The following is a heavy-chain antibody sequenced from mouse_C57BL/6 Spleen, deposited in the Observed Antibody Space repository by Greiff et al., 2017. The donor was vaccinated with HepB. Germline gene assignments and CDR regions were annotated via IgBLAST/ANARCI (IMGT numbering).Heavy chain of an antibody. V-gene: IGHV5-4*01. D-gene: IGHD1-1*01. Sequence: EVMLVESGGGLVKPGGSLKLSCAASGFTFSSYAMSWVRQTPEKRLEWVATISDGGSYTYYPDNVKGRFTISRDNAKNNLYLQMSHLKSEDTAMYYCARDEGTTVVATGYFDVWGTGTTVTVSS. CDR1: GFTFSSYA. CDR2: ISDGGSYT. J-gene: IGHJ1*03. CDR3: ARDEGTTVVATGYFDV.